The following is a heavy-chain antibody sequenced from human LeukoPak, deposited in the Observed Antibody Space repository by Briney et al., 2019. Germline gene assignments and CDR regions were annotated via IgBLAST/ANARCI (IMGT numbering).Heavy chain of an antibody. CDR1: GGSISSGNYY. V-gene: IGHV4-39*01. Sequence: SETLSLTCSVSGGSISSGNYYWDWIRQPPGKGLEWIGSIYSSGSTHYNPSLKSRVTISVDTSKNQLSLKLTSVTAADTAVYYCARRGIAAAGTSYWGQETLVTVSS. CDR2: IYSSGST. D-gene: IGHD6-25*01. J-gene: IGHJ4*02. CDR3: ARRGIAAAGTSY.